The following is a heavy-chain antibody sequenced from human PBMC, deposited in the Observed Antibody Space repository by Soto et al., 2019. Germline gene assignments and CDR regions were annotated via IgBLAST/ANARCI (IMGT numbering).Heavy chain of an antibody. Sequence: PGVSLRLSCAASGFTFSSYALNWVRQAPGKGLGWVAEISGSGTSTYYAPSVKGRFIISSDSSKNTLYLRMYSLRAEDTAMYYCAKSLSALFSLGDFKYWGQGALVTVSS. V-gene: IGHV3-23*01. D-gene: IGHD2-21*01. J-gene: IGHJ4*02. CDR1: GFTFSSYA. CDR2: ISGSGTST. CDR3: AKSLSALFSLGDFKY.